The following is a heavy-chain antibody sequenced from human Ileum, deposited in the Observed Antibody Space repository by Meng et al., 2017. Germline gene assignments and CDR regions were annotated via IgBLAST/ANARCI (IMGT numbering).Heavy chain of an antibody. D-gene: IGHD5-18*01. CDR1: GGSISSGNYH. V-gene: IGHV4-31*03. CDR3: ARGRDTAKSGY. J-gene: IGHJ4*02. CDR2: LYYTGTT. Sequence: SETLSLTCTVSGGSISSGNYHWSWFRQHPGKGLEWIGTLYYTGTTYYNPSLMSRPTISLGTSKNQFSLNLNSVTAADTAIYYCARGRDTAKSGYWGQGTLVTVSS.